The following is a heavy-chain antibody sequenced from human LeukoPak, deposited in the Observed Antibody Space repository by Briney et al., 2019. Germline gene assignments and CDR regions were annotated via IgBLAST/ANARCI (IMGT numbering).Heavy chain of an antibody. Sequence: PGGSLRLSCAASGFTFNSYGMHWVRQAPGKGLEWVAVISIDGSEKYYADSVKGRFTISRDNSKNTLYLQMNSLRGDDTAVYYCANPQSRGYDYLDYWGQGTLVTVSS. D-gene: IGHD5-12*01. CDR3: ANPQSRGYDYLDY. J-gene: IGHJ4*02. V-gene: IGHV3-30*18. CDR2: ISIDGSEK. CDR1: GFTFNSYG.